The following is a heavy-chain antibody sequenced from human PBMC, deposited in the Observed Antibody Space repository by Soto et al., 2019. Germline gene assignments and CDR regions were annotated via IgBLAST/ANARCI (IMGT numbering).Heavy chain of an antibody. J-gene: IGHJ4*02. CDR3: ARWLGYGPHFDY. Sequence: QVQLQESGPGLVKPSQNLSLTCTVSGGSISSGDYYWSWIRQPPGKGLEWIGYIYYSGSTYYNPSLSSRVTISVDTSKNQFSLKLSSVTAADTAVYYCARWLGYGPHFDYWGQGTLVTVSS. CDR2: IYYSGST. D-gene: IGHD5-12*01. V-gene: IGHV4-30-4*01. CDR1: GGSISSGDYY.